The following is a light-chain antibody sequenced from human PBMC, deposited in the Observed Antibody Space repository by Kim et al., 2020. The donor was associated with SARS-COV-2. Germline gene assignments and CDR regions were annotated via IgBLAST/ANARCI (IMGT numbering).Light chain of an antibody. CDR3: QQYNTYSQTT. Sequence: DIQMTQSPPTLSASVGDRVTITCRASQRIGSWLAWYQQKPGKAPKPLIYKASSLESGVPSRFSGSGSGTEFTLTISSLQPDDFATYYCQQYNTYSQTTFGQGTKVDIK. J-gene: IGKJ1*01. CDR1: QRIGSW. V-gene: IGKV1-5*03. CDR2: KAS.